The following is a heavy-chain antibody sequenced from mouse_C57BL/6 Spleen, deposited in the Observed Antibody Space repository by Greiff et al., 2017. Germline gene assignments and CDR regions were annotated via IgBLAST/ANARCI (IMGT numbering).Heavy chain of an antibody. D-gene: IGHD3-2*01. V-gene: IGHV1-52*01. Sequence: QVQLQQPGAELVRPGSSVKLSCKASGYTFTSYWMHWVKQRPIQGLEWIGNIDPSDSDTHYNQRFKDKATLTVDKSSSTAYMQLSSLTSEDSAVYYCARGTRQLAWFADWGQGTLVTVSA. CDR2: IDPSDSDT. CDR3: ARGTRQLAWFAD. CDR1: GYTFTSYW. J-gene: IGHJ3*01.